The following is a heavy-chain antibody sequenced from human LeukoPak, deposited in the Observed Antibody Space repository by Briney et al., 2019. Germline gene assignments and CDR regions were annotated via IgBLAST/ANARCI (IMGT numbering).Heavy chain of an antibody. V-gene: IGHV3-15*01. CDR1: ELGFSTTW. J-gene: IGHJ4*02. CDR3: TTDPRH. CDR2: IKSKNDGGTI. Sequence: GGSLRLSCVVSELGFSTTWMSWVRQAPGKGLGWVARIKSKNDGGTIDYMAPVKGRFTISRDDSRNTVYLQMDSLKIEDTGVYYCTTDPRHWGQGTLVTVSS.